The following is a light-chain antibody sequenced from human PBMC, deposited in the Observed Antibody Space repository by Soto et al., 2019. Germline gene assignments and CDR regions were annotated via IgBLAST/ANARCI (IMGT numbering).Light chain of an antibody. Sequence: QSALTQPAFVSGSPGQSITISCTGTSSDVGGYNYVSWYQQHPGKAPKLMIYEVSNRPSGVSNRFSGSKSGNTASLTISGLQAEDEGFYYCSSYTSSTTPWVFGGGTKVTVL. CDR2: EVS. J-gene: IGLJ3*02. CDR3: SSYTSSTTPWV. V-gene: IGLV2-14*01. CDR1: SSDVGGYNY.